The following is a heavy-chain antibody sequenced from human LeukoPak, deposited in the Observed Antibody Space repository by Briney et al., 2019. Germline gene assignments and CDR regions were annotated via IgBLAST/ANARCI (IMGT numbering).Heavy chain of an antibody. V-gene: IGHV3-21*01. CDR1: GFDFSTYA. D-gene: IGHD5-12*01. CDR2: ISTTSSYI. J-gene: IGHJ4*02. CDR3: SRDRLGGLDH. Sequence: PGGSLRLSCAASGFDFSTYAMNWVRQAPGKGLERVSSISTTSSYIFYAESLKGRFTVSRDNAKNSVYLQMNSLRPEDTAVYYCSRDRLGGLDHWGQGTLVTVSS.